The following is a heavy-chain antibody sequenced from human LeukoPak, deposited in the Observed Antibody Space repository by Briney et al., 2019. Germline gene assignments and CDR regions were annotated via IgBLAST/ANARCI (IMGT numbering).Heavy chain of an antibody. Sequence: ASVKVSCKASGYTFTSYGISWVRQAPGQGLEWMGWISAYNGNTNYAQKLQGRVTMTTDTSTSTAYMELRSLRSDDTAVYYCARDTGATVVTPEWFDYWGQGTLVTVSS. CDR3: ARDTGATVVTPEWFDY. CDR2: ISAYNGNT. V-gene: IGHV1-18*01. D-gene: IGHD4-23*01. J-gene: IGHJ4*02. CDR1: GYTFTSYG.